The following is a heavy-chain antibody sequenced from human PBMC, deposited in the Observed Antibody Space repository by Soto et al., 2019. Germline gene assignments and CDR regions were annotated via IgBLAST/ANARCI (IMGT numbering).Heavy chain of an antibody. V-gene: IGHV3-23*01. CDR3: PKDRRAGGNYGLYSDF. CDR2: SSATGAGT. CDR1: GFTFSSYG. D-gene: IGHD1-7*01. Sequence: EVQLLESGGGLVQPGGSLRLSCAASGFTFSSYGMTWVRQAPGKGLEWVSFSSATGAGTYYADSVKGRFTISRDNSKNTLYLQMTSLRADDTAVYYCPKDRRAGGNYGLYSDFWGQGALVIVSS. J-gene: IGHJ4*02.